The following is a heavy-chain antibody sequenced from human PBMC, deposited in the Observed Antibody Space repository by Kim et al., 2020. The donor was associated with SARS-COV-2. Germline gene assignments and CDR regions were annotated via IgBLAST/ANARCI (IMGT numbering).Heavy chain of an antibody. D-gene: IGHD5-12*01. CDR3: ARSIRDGYNWFDY. J-gene: IGHJ4*02. CDR1: GGSISSSNW. CDR2: IYHSGST. Sequence: SETLSLTCAVSGGSISSSNWWSWVRQPPGKGLEWIGEIYHSGSTNYNPSLKSRVTISVDKSKNQFSLKLSSVTAADTAVYYCARSIRDGYNWFDYWGQGTLVTVSS. V-gene: IGHV4-4*02.